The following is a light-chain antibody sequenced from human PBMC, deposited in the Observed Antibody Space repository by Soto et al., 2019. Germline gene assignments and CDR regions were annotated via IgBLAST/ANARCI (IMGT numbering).Light chain of an antibody. J-gene: IGKJ1*01. Sequence: IQMTQSPSSLSASVGDRVTTTCRASQTISSWLAWYRQKPGKAPKLLIYKASTLKSGVPSRFSGSGSGTEFTLTISSLQPDDFATYYCQHYNSYSEAFGQGTKVDIK. CDR3: QHYNSYSEA. CDR2: KAS. V-gene: IGKV1-5*03. CDR1: QTISSW.